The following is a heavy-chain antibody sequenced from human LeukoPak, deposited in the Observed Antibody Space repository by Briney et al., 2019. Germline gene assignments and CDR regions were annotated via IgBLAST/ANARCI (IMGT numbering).Heavy chain of an antibody. CDR3: AKDLSNYDIVKYDGFDI. J-gene: IGHJ3*02. D-gene: IGHD3-9*01. CDR2: ISHDGTKK. CDR1: GFSFSHFG. V-gene: IGHV3-30*18. Sequence: PGGSLRLSCAASGFSFSHFGMHWVRQAPAKGLEWVAVISHDGTKKYSADSVKGRFTISRDNSKNMLFLQMNSLRLEDTAVYYCAKDLSNYDIVKYDGFDIWGQGTMVTVSS.